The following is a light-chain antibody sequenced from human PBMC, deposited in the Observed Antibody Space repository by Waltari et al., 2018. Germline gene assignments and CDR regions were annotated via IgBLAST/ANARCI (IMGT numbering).Light chain of an antibody. CDR1: TSDVGGHNY. Sequence: QSALTQPPSASGSPGQSVTIPCPGTTSDVGGHNYVSRYQQHPGKAPTLMIYEVSKRPSGFPVRFSGSKSGNTASLTVSGLQAEDEADYYCSSYAGTNNPYVFGTGTKVTVL. V-gene: IGLV2-8*01. CDR3: SSYAGTNNPYV. CDR2: EVS. J-gene: IGLJ1*01.